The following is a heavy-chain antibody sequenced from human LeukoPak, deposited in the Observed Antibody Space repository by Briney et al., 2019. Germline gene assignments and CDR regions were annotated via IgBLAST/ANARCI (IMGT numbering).Heavy chain of an antibody. CDR1: GFTFSSYS. D-gene: IGHD1-26*01. CDR2: ISSSSSYI. V-gene: IGHV3-21*01. CDR3: ARDPYSGVSAAPNY. Sequence: GGSLRLSCAASGFTFSSYSMNWVRQAPGKGLEWVSSISSSSSYIYYADSVKGRFTISRDNAKNSLYLQMNSLRAEDTAVYYCARDPYSGVSAAPNYWGQGTLVTVSS. J-gene: IGHJ4*02.